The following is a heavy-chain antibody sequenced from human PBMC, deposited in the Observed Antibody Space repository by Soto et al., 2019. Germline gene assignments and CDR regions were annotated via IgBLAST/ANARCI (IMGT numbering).Heavy chain of an antibody. J-gene: IGHJ6*02. Sequence: GGSLRLSXAASGFTFSSYGMHWVRQAPGKGLEWVAVISYDGSNKYYADSVKGRFTISRDNSKNTLYLQMNSLRAEDTAVYYCAKDSGSYSSSRDYYYYGMDVWGQGTTVTVSS. CDR1: GFTFSSYG. V-gene: IGHV3-30*18. D-gene: IGHD6-6*01. CDR3: AKDSGSYSSSRDYYYYGMDV. CDR2: ISYDGSNK.